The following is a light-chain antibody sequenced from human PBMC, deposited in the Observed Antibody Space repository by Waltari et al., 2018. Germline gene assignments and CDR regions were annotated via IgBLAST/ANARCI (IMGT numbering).Light chain of an antibody. CDR1: QSKVGDNV. J-gene: IGLJ3*02. CDR3: ASWDDSPTGRWV. Sequence: QTVLTQPPSTSGAPGQTVTISCSGNQSKVGDNVVNWYQQFPGAVPRLLIYRNDPRPSGVPDRFSGSKSGTSASLAISGLRSEDEADYFCASWDDSPTGRWVFGGGTKVTVL. V-gene: IGLV1-44*01. CDR2: RND.